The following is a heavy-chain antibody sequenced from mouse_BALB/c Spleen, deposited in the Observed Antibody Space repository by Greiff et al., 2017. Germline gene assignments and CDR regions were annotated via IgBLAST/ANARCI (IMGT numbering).Heavy chain of an antibody. V-gene: IGHV3-6*02. J-gene: IGHJ2*01. Sequence: EVKLMESGPGLVKPSQSLSLTCSVTGYSITSGYYWNWIRQFPGNKLEWMGYISYDGSNNYNPSLKNRISITRDTSKNQFFLKLNSVTTEDTATYYCASRYYGYYFDYWGQGTTLTVSS. CDR3: ASRYYGYYFDY. CDR1: GYSITSGYY. D-gene: IGHD1-2*01. CDR2: ISYDGSN.